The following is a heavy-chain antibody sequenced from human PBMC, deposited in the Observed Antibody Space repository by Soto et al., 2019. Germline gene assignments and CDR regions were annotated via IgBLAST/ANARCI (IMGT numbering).Heavy chain of an antibody. CDR2: ISTYNGNT. Sequence: ASVKVSCKASGYTFTSYGISWVRQAPGQGLEWMGWISTYNGNTNYAQKLQGRVILTTGTSTSTAYMELGSLGSDDTAVYYCARVGDFWSPGDYWGQGTLVTVSS. CDR3: ARVGDFWSPGDY. V-gene: IGHV1-18*01. J-gene: IGHJ4*02. CDR1: GYTFTSYG. D-gene: IGHD3-3*01.